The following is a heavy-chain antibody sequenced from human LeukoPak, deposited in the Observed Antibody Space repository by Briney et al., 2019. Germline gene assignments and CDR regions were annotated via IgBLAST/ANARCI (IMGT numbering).Heavy chain of an antibody. CDR1: GFTFSSYG. D-gene: IGHD4-11*01. J-gene: IGHJ5*02. Sequence: GGTLRLSCAASGFTFSSYGMSWVRQAPGKGLEWVSAISGSGGSTYYADSVKGRFTISRDNSKNTLYLQMNSLRAEDTAVYYCAKDYSNYSRRRPFGNWFDPWGQGTLVTVSS. CDR3: AKDYSNYSRRRPFGNWFDP. CDR2: ISGSGGST. V-gene: IGHV3-23*01.